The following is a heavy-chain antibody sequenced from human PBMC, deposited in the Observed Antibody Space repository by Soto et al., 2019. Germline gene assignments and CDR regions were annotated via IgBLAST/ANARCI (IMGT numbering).Heavy chain of an antibody. Sequence: GESLKISCKGSGYSFTSYWIGWVRQMPGKGLEWMGIIYPGDSDTRYSPSFQGQVTISADKSISTAYLQWSSLKASDTAMYYCARRSGSIAAAGSPWLDWGQGTLVTGS. CDR2: IYPGDSDT. V-gene: IGHV5-51*01. CDR3: ARRSGSIAAAGSPWLD. CDR1: GYSFTSYW. D-gene: IGHD6-13*01. J-gene: IGHJ4*02.